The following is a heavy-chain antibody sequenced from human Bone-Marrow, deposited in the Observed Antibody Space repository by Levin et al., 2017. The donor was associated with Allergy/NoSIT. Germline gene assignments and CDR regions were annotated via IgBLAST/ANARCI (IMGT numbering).Heavy chain of an antibody. CDR1: GGSFSTSA. V-gene: IGHV1-69*13. D-gene: IGHD1-20*01. CDR2: IIPVFGPA. Sequence: SVKVSCKGSGGSFSTSAITWLRQAPGQRLEWMGGIIPVFGPAKYAQKFQGRVTITADGSTSTAYMELSSMSSEDTALYYCAIASGGQGYNWSLDYWGQGTQVTVSS. J-gene: IGHJ4*02. CDR3: AIASGGQGYNWSLDY.